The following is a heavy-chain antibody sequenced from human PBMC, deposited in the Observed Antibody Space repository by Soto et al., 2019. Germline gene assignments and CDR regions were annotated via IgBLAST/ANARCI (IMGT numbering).Heavy chain of an antibody. CDR1: GYTFTGYY. CDR3: AKGGAIVAAGTRVYLYNALDV. CDR2: INPNSGDT. V-gene: IGHV1-2*02. Sequence: ASVKVSCKASGYTFTGYYVHWVRQAPGQGLEWMGWINPNSGDTYLAQRFQGRVTMNRDTSIGTAYMELRGLTSDDTAEYYCAKGGAIVAAGTRVYLYNALDVWGHGTKVTV. D-gene: IGHD1-26*01. J-gene: IGHJ6*02.